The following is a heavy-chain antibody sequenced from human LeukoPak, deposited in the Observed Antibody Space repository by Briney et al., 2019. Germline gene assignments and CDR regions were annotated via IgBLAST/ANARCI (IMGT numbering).Heavy chain of an antibody. CDR2: IKQDGSEK. CDR3: ARHGYCSSTSCYTDFDY. J-gene: IGHJ4*02. Sequence: GGSLRLSCAVSGFTFSSYCMICVRQAPGKGLEWVANIKQDGSEKYYVDSVKGRFTISRENAKNSLYLQMNSLRAEDTAVYYCARHGYCSSTSCYTDFDYWGQGTLVTVSS. CDR1: GFTFSSYC. D-gene: IGHD2-2*02. V-gene: IGHV3-7*01.